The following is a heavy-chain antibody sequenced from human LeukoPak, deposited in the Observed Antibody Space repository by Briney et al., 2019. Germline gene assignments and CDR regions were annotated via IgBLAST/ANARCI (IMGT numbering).Heavy chain of an antibody. Sequence: GGSLRLSCAASEFSFSNFAMYWVRQPPGKGLEWLAVISYDGSIRYYADSVKGRFTISRDNSNNTLHLQMNSLKPDDSALYYCAREDNPLWFAPWGQGTLVTVSS. D-gene: IGHD1-1*01. CDR3: AREDNPLWFAP. J-gene: IGHJ5*02. V-gene: IGHV3-30*04. CDR2: ISYDGSIR. CDR1: EFSFSNFA.